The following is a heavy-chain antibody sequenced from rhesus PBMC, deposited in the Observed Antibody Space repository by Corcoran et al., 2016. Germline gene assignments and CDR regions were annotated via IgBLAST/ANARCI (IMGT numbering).Heavy chain of an antibody. Sequence: QVQLVQSGTEVKKPGASVKLSCKASGYYFIRSSINWVRQAPGKGLELMGCINPSTGHTGYAPRFQGRVTMTRDTSTSTAHMELSSLRSEDTAVYHCARLATVDWYFDLWGPGTPITVSS. V-gene: IGHV1-200*01. CDR2: INPSTGHT. J-gene: IGHJ2*01. D-gene: IGHD4-29*01. CDR3: ARLATVDWYFDL. CDR1: GYYFIRSS.